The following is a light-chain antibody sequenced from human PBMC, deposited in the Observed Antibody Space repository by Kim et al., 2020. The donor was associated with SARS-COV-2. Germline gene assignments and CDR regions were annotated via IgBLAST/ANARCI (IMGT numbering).Light chain of an antibody. Sequence: GERVTISCRASESVNSEYLAWYQKKPGQAPRLLIYGTSIRAPGTPDRFSGGGSGTDFTLTISGLEPEDFAVYYCQQYGSSPPVFTFGPGTKVDIK. CDR1: ESVNSEY. V-gene: IGKV3-20*01. CDR3: QQYGSSPPVFT. J-gene: IGKJ3*01. CDR2: GTS.